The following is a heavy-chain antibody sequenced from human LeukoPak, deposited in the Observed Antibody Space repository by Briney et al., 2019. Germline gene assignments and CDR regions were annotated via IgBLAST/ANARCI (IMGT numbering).Heavy chain of an antibody. Sequence: SETLSLTCTVSGGSISSGDYYWSWIRQHPEKGLEWIGYTFYSGSIYYNPSLKSRVTISVDTSKNQFSLKLSSVTAADTAVYYCARVGGYGNDFDYWGQGTLVTVSS. J-gene: IGHJ4*02. CDR3: ARVGGYGNDFDY. V-gene: IGHV4-30-4*01. CDR2: TFYSGSI. D-gene: IGHD5-12*01. CDR1: GGSISSGDYY.